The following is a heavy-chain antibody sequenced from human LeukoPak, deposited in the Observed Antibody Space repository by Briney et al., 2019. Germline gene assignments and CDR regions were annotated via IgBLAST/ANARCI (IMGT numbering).Heavy chain of an antibody. Sequence: KSSQTLSLTCTVSGGSISSGGYYWSWIPQHPGKGLECIGYIYYSGSTYYNPSLKSRGTISVDTSKNKFSLKLSSVTAADTAVYYCARVAHDSSGYTIDYWGQGTLVTVSS. V-gene: IGHV4-31*03. CDR1: GGSISSGGYY. J-gene: IGHJ4*02. D-gene: IGHD3-22*01. CDR3: ARVAHDSSGYTIDY. CDR2: IYYSGST.